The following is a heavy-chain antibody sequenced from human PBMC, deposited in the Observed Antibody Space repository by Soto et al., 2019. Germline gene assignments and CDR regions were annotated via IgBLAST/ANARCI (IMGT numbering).Heavy chain of an antibody. CDR2: LFYTGHT. J-gene: IGHJ5*02. D-gene: IGHD6-13*01. CDR3: ARHTIAAAGNWFDP. Sequence: SETLSLTCTVSGHSMSNTDYFWGWIRQTPWSDLQWIGSLFYTGHTYYNPSLLSRVTISADTSKNQFFLRLTSVTAADTAVYYCARHTIAAAGNWFDPWGQGTLVTVSS. V-gene: IGHV4-39*01. CDR1: GHSMSNTDYF.